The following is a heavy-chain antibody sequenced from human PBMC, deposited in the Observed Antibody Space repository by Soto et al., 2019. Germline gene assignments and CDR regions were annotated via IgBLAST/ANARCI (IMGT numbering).Heavy chain of an antibody. V-gene: IGHV5-10-1*01. CDR1: GYSFTSYW. CDR3: ARCQVAGSAYYYYYGMDV. J-gene: IGHJ6*02. Sequence: PGESLKISCKGSGYSFTSYWISWVRQMPGKGLEWMGRIDPSDSYTNYSPSFQGHVTISADKSISTAYLQWSSLKASDTAMYYCARCQVAGSAYYYYYGMDVWGQGTTVTVSS. CDR2: IDPSDSYT. D-gene: IGHD6-19*01.